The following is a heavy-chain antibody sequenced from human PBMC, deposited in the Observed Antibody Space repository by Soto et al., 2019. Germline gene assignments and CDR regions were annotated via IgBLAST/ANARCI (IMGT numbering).Heavy chain of an antibody. V-gene: IGHV3-74*01. CDR3: ARGITNHYAMGV. D-gene: IGHD1-20*01. Sequence: EVQLVESGGGVVQPGGSLRLSCAASGFTFSAYWMHWVRQAPGKGLVWVSRVARDGSSTNSADSVKGRFTISRDNAKNTVYLQMNSLRAEDTSVYYCARGITNHYAMGVWGQGTTVTVSS. J-gene: IGHJ6*02. CDR1: GFTFSAYW. CDR2: VARDGSST.